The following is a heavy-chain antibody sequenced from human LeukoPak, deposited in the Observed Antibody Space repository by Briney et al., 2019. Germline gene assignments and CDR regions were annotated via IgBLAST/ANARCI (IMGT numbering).Heavy chain of an antibody. V-gene: IGHV4-39*01. CDR3: ARTRDFAAPGFDP. CDR1: GGSISSSKYH. Sequence: PSETLSLTCTVPGGSISSSKYHWVWIRQPPGKGLEWIVSTTYSGSTWYNPSLKSRVTTSVDTSKNQFSLKLYSVTDADTAVYHCARTRDFAAPGFDPWGQGTLVTVSS. J-gene: IGHJ5*02. D-gene: IGHD2-21*01. CDR2: TTYSGST.